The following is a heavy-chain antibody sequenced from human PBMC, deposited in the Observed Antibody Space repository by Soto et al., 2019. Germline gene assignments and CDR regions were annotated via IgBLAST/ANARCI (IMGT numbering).Heavy chain of an antibody. Sequence: ASVKVSCKASGYTFTRYYMHWVRQAPGQGLEWMGVINPSGGSVSYAQNFQGRVTITRDTSTSTVYMELSSLRSEDTAVYYCGRDMNVLTAAAGPDYWGQGTLVTVSS. CDR1: GYTFTRYY. V-gene: IGHV1-46*01. J-gene: IGHJ4*02. CDR2: INPSGGSV. D-gene: IGHD6-13*01. CDR3: GRDMNVLTAAAGPDY.